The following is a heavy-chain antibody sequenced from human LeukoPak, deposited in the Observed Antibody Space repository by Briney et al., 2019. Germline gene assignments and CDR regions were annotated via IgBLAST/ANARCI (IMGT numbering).Heavy chain of an antibody. J-gene: IGHJ3*02. CDR3: ARQSYYYGSGSYRRAFDI. D-gene: IGHD3-10*01. CDR1: GGSISRSGYF. V-gene: IGHV4-39*01. Sequence: PSETLSLTCTVSGGSISRSGYFWGWIRQPPGKELEWIGIINDSGNTHYSSSLKSRVTISVDTSKNQFSLKLSSVTAADTAVYYCARQSYYYGSGSYRRAFDIWGQGTMVTVSS. CDR2: INDSGNT.